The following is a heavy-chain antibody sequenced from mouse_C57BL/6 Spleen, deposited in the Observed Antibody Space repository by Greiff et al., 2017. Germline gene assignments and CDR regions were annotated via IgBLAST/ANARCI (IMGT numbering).Heavy chain of an antibody. Sequence: EVQLQQSGAELVKPGASVKLSCTASGFNIKDYYMHWVKQRTEQGLEWIGRIDPEDGETKYAPQLQGKATITADTSSNTAYLQLSSLTSEDTAVYYWATYYYGSSDGYFDVWGTGTTVTVSS. V-gene: IGHV14-2*01. J-gene: IGHJ1*03. CDR1: GFNIKDYY. CDR3: ATYYYGSSDGYFDV. CDR2: IDPEDGET. D-gene: IGHD1-1*01.